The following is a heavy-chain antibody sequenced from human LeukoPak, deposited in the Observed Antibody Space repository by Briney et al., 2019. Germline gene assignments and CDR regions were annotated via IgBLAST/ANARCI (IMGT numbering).Heavy chain of an antibody. CDR1: GFTFSSYA. CDR3: ARDRGGDY. D-gene: IGHD4-23*01. Sequence: GGSLRLSCAASGFTFSSYAMHWVRQAPGKGLEWVAVISYDGSNKYYVDSVKGRFTISRDNSKNTLYLQMNSLRAEDTAVYYCARDRGGDYWGQGTLVTVSS. V-gene: IGHV3-30-3*01. J-gene: IGHJ4*02. CDR2: ISYDGSNK.